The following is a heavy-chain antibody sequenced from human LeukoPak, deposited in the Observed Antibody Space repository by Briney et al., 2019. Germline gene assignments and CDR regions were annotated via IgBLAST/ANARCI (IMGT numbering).Heavy chain of an antibody. CDR3: ARDPGRFGELSAFDI. D-gene: IGHD3-10*01. V-gene: IGHV4-59*01. J-gene: IGHJ3*02. Sequence: SETLSLTCTVSGGSLSSYYWSWVRQPPGKGLEGIGYIYYSGSTNYNPSLTSRVTISVDTSKNQFSLKLSSVTAADTAVYYCARDPGRFGELSAFDIWGQGTMVTVSS. CDR1: GGSLSSYY. CDR2: IYYSGST.